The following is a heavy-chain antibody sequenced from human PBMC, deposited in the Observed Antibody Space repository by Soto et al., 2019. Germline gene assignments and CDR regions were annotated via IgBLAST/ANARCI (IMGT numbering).Heavy chain of an antibody. D-gene: IGHD4-17*01. J-gene: IGHJ4*02. Sequence: LRLSCAASGFTFDDYAMHWVRQAPGKGLEWVSGISWNSGSIGYADSVKGRFTISRDNAKNSLYLQMNSLRAEDTALYYCAKDPMTTVTTPDYWGQGTLVTVYS. CDR3: AKDPMTTVTTPDY. CDR1: GFTFDDYA. V-gene: IGHV3-9*01. CDR2: ISWNSGSI.